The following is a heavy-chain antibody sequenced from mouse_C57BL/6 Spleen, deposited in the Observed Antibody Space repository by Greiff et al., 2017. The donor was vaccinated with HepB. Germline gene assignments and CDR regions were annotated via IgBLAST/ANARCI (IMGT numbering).Heavy chain of an antibody. Sequence: QVQLQQSGAELVKPGASVKLSCKASGYTFTSYWMQWVKQRPGQGLEWIGEIDPSDSYTNYNQKFKGKATLTVDTSSSTAYMQLSSLTSEDSAVYYCARWPGFAYWGQGTLVTVSA. CDR1: GYTFTSYW. J-gene: IGHJ3*01. CDR2: IDPSDSYT. CDR3: ARWPGFAY. V-gene: IGHV1-50*01.